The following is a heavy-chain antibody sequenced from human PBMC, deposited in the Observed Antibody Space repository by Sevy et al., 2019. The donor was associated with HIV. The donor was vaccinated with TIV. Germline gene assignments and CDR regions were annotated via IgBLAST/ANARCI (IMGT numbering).Heavy chain of an antibody. CDR2: IYPGDSDT. J-gene: IGHJ4*02. CDR3: ARQVSGDGSTYYHPTNFDY. CDR1: GYSFISYW. Sequence: GESQKISCKGSGYSFISYWIGWVRQMPGKGLEWMGIIYPGDSDTRYSPSFQGQVTISADKSTSTAYLQWSGLKASDTAMYYCARQVSGDGSTYYHPTNFDYWGQGTLVTVSS. V-gene: IGHV5-51*01. D-gene: IGHD3-22*01.